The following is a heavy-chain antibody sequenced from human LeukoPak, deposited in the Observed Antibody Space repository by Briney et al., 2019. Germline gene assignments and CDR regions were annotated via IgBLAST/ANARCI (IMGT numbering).Heavy chain of an antibody. D-gene: IGHD3-22*01. J-gene: IGHJ4*02. Sequence: PGGSLRLSCAASGFTVSSNYMSWVRQAPGKGLEWVGRIKSKTDGGTTDYAAPVKGRFTISRDDSKNTLYLQMNSLKTEDTAVYYCTLISGFLGYWGQGTLVTVSS. CDR1: GFTVSSNY. V-gene: IGHV3-15*01. CDR2: IKSKTDGGTT. CDR3: TLISGFLGY.